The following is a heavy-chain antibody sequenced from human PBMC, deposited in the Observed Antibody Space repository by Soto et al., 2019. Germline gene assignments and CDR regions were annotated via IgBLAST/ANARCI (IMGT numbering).Heavy chain of an antibody. D-gene: IGHD5-12*01. J-gene: IGHJ4*02. CDR1: GFTFSSYG. CDR3: AKDHSSGYNYWDFDY. Sequence: GGSLRLSCAASGFTFSSYGMHWVRQAPGKGLEWVAVISYDGSNKYYADSVKGRFTISRDNSKNTLYLQMNSLRAEDTAVYYCAKDHSSGYNYWDFDYWGQGTLVTVSS. V-gene: IGHV3-30*18. CDR2: ISYDGSNK.